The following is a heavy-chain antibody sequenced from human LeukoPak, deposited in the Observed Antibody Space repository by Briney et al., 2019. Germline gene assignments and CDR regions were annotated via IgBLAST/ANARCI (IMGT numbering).Heavy chain of an antibody. D-gene: IGHD4-17*01. Sequence: PSETLSLTCTASGGSISSSGYSWGWIRQPPGKGLEWIASIFYSGSTHYNPSLKSRVTISVDMSKNQFSLKLSSVTAADTAVYYCARHPLYGDYYTYFDPWGQGTLVTVSS. CDR3: ARHPLYGDYYTYFDP. V-gene: IGHV4-39*01. CDR2: IFYSGST. J-gene: IGHJ5*02. CDR1: GGSISSSGYS.